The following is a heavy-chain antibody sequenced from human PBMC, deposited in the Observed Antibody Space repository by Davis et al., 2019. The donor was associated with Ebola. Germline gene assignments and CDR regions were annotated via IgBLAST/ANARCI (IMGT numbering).Heavy chain of an antibody. CDR1: GDSVSGNSGG. Sequence: LRLSCGISGDSVSGNSGGWNWIRQSPSRGLEWLGRTYYNSRWYYDYAVSVKSRIIINPDTSKNQFSLQLNSVTPEDTAVYYCARGWLRGWFDPWGQGTLVTVSS. D-gene: IGHD5-12*01. CDR2: TYYNSRWYY. CDR3: ARGWLRGWFDP. J-gene: IGHJ5*02. V-gene: IGHV6-1*01.